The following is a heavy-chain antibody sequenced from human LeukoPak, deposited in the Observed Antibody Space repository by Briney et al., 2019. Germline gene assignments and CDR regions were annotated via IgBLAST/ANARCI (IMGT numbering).Heavy chain of an antibody. CDR2: ISGSGGST. V-gene: IGHV3-23*01. D-gene: IGHD3-10*01. CDR3: AKDYFRSHVTMVRGVIITLACDY. J-gene: IGHJ4*02. CDR1: GFTFSSYA. Sequence: GGSLRLSCAASGFTFSSYAMSWFRQAPGKGLEWVSAISGSGGSTYYADSVKGRFTISRDNSKNTLYLQMNGLRAEDTAVYYCAKDYFRSHVTMVRGVIITLACDYWGQGTLVTVSS.